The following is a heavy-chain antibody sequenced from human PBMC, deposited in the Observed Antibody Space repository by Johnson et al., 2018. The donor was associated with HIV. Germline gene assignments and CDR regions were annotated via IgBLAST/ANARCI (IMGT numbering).Heavy chain of an antibody. CDR1: GFTFNNYW. Sequence: VQLVESGGGLVQPGGSLRLSCAASGFTFNNYWMSWVRQGPGKGLEWVSAISGSGDKTYYADSVKGRFTISRDNSRNTLYLQMNSLRAEDTAVYYCARVMYCGGDCPFDIWGQGTMVTVSS. CDR3: ARVMYCGGDCPFDI. CDR2: ISGSGDKT. D-gene: IGHD2-21*02. V-gene: IGHV3-23*04. J-gene: IGHJ3*02.